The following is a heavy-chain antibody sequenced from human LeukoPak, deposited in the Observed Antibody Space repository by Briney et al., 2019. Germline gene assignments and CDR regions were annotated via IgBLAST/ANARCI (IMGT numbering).Heavy chain of an antibody. J-gene: IGHJ4*02. D-gene: IGHD6-19*01. Sequence: PGGSLRLSCAASGFTFDDFGMSWVRQAPGKGLEWVSGINWNGGSTGYADSVKGRFTISRDNAKNSLYLQMNRLRAEDTAIYYCARGTLAGYFLGYWGRGTLVTVSS. V-gene: IGHV3-20*04. CDR1: GFTFDDFG. CDR2: INWNGGST. CDR3: ARGTLAGYFLGY.